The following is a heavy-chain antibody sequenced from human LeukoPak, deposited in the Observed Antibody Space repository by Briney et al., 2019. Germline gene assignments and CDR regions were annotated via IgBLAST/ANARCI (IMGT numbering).Heavy chain of an antibody. CDR2: IKEDGTQK. CDR3: ARGRVEATAVTSFDY. J-gene: IGHJ4*02. D-gene: IGHD3-10*01. V-gene: IGHV3-7*01. CDR1: GGSISSGNYY. Sequence: LSLTCTVSGGSISSGNYYWSWVRQAPGKGPEWVANIKEDGTQKYYVDSVRGRFTISRDNAENSLYLQMNSLRDEDTAVYYCARGRVEATAVTSFDYWGQGTLVTVSS.